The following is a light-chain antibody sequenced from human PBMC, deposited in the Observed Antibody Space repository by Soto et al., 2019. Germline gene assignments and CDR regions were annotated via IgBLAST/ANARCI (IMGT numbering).Light chain of an antibody. CDR2: GDN. Sequence: QSVLTHPPSVCAAPGQKVTISCSGSSSNIGGNSVSWYRQLPGTAPKLLMYGDNKRPSGIPDRFSGSKSGTSATLGITGFQTGDEADYYCGSWDSSLSAYVFGTGTKVTVL. CDR1: SSNIGGNS. CDR3: GSWDSSLSAYV. V-gene: IGLV1-51*01. J-gene: IGLJ1*01.